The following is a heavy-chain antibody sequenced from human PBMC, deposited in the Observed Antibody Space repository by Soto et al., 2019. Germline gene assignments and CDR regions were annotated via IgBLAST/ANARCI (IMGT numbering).Heavy chain of an antibody. CDR2: VSGRSATT. CDR1: GFTFNNFA. CDR3: AKGYSDSPKNSFDS. V-gene: IGHV3-23*01. Sequence: HPGGSLRLSCAASGFTFNNFAMSWVRQAPGMGLEWVSTVSGRSATTYSADSVKGRFTISRDNSKNTLLLQMNSLRAEDTAVYFCAKGYSDSPKNSFDSWGQGALVTVSS. D-gene: IGHD5-12*01. J-gene: IGHJ4*02.